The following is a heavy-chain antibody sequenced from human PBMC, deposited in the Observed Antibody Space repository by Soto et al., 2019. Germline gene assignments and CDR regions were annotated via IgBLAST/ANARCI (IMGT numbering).Heavy chain of an antibody. CDR2: LYPGDSDT. CDR1: GYSFTNYW. J-gene: IGHJ1*01. CDR3: ARQTEPFKIGRVGAIQH. D-gene: IGHD1-26*01. Sequence: GESLKISCKGSGYSFTNYWIAWVRQMPGKGLEWMGILYPGDSDTRYSPSFQGQVTISGDMSISTAYLQWSSLKASDTAMYYCARQTEPFKIGRVGAIQHWGQGTLVTVSS. V-gene: IGHV5-51*01.